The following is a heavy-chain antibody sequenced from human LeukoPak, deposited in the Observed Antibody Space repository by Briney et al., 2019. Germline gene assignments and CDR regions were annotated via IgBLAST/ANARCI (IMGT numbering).Heavy chain of an antibody. V-gene: IGHV4-4*07. CDR2: IYTSGST. D-gene: IGHD6-19*01. CDR1: GGSIGSFY. Sequence: PSGTLSLTCRVSGGSIGSFYWSWIRQPAGKGLEWIGRIYTSGSTNYNPSLKSRVTMSIDTSKNQFSLNVTSVTAADTAVYYCARSFSVAGTAWFDPWGQGTLVTVSS. CDR3: ARSFSVAGTAWFDP. J-gene: IGHJ5*02.